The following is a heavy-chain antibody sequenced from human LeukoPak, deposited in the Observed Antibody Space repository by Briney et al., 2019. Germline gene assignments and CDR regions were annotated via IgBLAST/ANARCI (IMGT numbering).Heavy chain of an antibody. CDR3: ARGLLGVVMNTPGSLDI. Sequence: SETLSLTCTVSGVSISSGSFYWGWIRQPPGKGLEWIGYMYHSGSTNYNPSLKSRVTISIDTSKTHFSLNLNSVTAADTAMYYCARGLLGVVMNTPGSLDIWGQGTMVTVSS. V-gene: IGHV4-61*03. J-gene: IGHJ3*02. CDR2: MYHSGST. D-gene: IGHD3-3*01. CDR1: GVSISSGSFY.